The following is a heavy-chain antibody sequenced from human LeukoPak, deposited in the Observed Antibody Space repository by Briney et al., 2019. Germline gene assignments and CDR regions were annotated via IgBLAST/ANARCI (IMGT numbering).Heavy chain of an antibody. J-gene: IGHJ3*02. D-gene: IGHD1-26*01. V-gene: IGHV3-7*01. Sequence: GGSLRLSCAASGFTFSSYWMSWVRQAPGKGLEWVANIKQDGSESYYVDFVSGQFTISRDNAEHLLFLQMNSLRAEDTAVYYCARKAQTGSHSGPFDIWGQGTLVTVSS. CDR2: IKQDGSES. CDR3: ARKAQTGSHSGPFDI. CDR1: GFTFSSYW.